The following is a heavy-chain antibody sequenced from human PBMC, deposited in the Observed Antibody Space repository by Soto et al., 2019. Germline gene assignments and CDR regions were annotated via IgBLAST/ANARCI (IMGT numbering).Heavy chain of an antibody. CDR3: ARDPVAPYDFWSGSGYFDY. Sequence: GGSLRLSCAASGFTFSSYWMSWVRQAPGKGLEWVANIKQDGSEKYYVDSVKGRFTISRDNAKNSLYLQMNSLRAEDTAVYYCARDPVAPYDFWSGSGYFDYWGQGTLVTVSS. CDR2: IKQDGSEK. D-gene: IGHD3-3*01. CDR1: GFTFSSYW. J-gene: IGHJ4*02. V-gene: IGHV3-7*01.